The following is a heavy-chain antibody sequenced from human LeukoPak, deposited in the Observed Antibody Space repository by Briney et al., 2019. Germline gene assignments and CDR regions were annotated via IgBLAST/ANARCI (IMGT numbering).Heavy chain of an antibody. Sequence: PGGSLRLSCAASGFTFSSCTMHWVRQAPGKGLEWVTLIFYDGNNYYYADSVKGRFTVSRDNSKDTLYLQMNSLRAEDTAVYYCAREGYGGISGAFDIWGQGTMVTVSS. V-gene: IGHV3-30-3*01. CDR2: IFYDGNNY. D-gene: IGHD4-17*01. J-gene: IGHJ3*02. CDR1: GFTFSSCT. CDR3: AREGYGGISGAFDI.